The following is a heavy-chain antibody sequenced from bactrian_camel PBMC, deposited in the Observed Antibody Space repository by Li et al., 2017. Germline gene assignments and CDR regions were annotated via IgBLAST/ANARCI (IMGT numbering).Heavy chain of an antibody. Sequence: HVQLVESGGGSVQAGGSLRLSCAAPGYIDSNYCMGWFRQAPGKQREGVAGIDRDGITTYAEAVKGRFTTSRDNAKNTVYLQMNSLKSEDTALYYCATVAGSFSDDYARASAYVYWGQGTQVTVS. D-gene: IGHD4*01. V-gene: IGHV3S53*01. CDR2: IDRDGIT. CDR3: ATVAGSFSDDYARASAYVY. CDR1: GYIDSNYC. J-gene: IGHJ4*01.